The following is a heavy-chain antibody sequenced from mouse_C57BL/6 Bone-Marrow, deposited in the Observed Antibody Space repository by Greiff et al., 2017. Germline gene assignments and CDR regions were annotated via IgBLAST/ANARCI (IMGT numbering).Heavy chain of an antibody. D-gene: IGHD2-2*01. Sequence: VQLQESGAELARPGASVKLSCKASGYTFTSYGISWVKQRTGQGLEWIGEIYPRSGNTYYNEKFKGKATLTADKSSSTAYMELRSLTSEDSAVYFWARGGGVMVTTSFAYWGQGTLVTVSA. V-gene: IGHV1-81*01. CDR2: IYPRSGNT. CDR1: GYTFTSYG. J-gene: IGHJ3*01. CDR3: ARGGGVMVTTSFAY.